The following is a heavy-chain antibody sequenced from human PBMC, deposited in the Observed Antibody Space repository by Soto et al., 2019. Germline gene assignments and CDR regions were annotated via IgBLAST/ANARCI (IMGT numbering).Heavy chain of an antibody. V-gene: IGHV3-15*01. CDR2: IKSKTDGGTT. Sequence: PLGSLRLSCAASGFTFSSYSMNWVRQAPGKGLEWVGRIKSKTDGGTTDYAAPVKGRFTISRDDSKNTLYLQMNSLKTEDTAVYYCTTSPPTMVRGLIYYYYGMDVWGQGTTVTVSS. J-gene: IGHJ6*02. D-gene: IGHD3-10*01. CDR1: GFTFSSYS. CDR3: TTSPPTMVRGLIYYYYGMDV.